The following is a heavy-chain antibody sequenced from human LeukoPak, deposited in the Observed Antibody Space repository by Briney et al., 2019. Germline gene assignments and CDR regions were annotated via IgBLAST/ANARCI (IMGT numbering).Heavy chain of an antibody. CDR1: GYTFTGYY. J-gene: IGHJ5*02. CDR2: IDPNSGGT. Sequence: ASVKVSCKASGYTFTGYYMHWVRQAPGQGLEWMRWIDPNSGGTNYAQKFQGRVTMTRDTSISTAYMELSRLRSDDTAVYYCARLYCSSTSCYENWFDPWGQGTLVTVSS. V-gene: IGHV1-2*02. CDR3: ARLYCSSTSCYENWFDP. D-gene: IGHD2-2*01.